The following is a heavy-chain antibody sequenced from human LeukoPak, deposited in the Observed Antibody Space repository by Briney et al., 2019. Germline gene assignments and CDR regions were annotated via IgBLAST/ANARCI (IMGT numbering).Heavy chain of an antibody. CDR3: AREHNWNYKNDY. Sequence: PPGGSLRLSCAASGFIFRDYTMTWVRQAPGKGLEWVSHIRSSGDDIRYADSVKGRFTISRDDAKNSLFLQMNSVRAEDTAVYYCAREHNWNYKNDYWGQGTLVTVSS. V-gene: IGHV3-48*04. D-gene: IGHD1-7*01. CDR2: IRSSGDDI. CDR1: GFIFRDYT. J-gene: IGHJ4*02.